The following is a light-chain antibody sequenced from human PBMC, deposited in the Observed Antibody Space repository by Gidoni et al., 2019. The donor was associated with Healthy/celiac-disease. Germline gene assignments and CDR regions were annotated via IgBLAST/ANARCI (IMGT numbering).Light chain of an antibody. V-gene: IGLV3-1*01. CDR3: QAWDSSTVV. Sequence: SYELPQPPSVSVSPGQTASITCSGDKLGDKYACWYQQKPGQSPVLVIYQDSKRPSGIPERFPGSKSGNTATLTISGTQAMDEADYYGQAWDSSTVVFGGGTKLTVL. CDR1: KLGDKY. CDR2: QDS. J-gene: IGLJ2*01.